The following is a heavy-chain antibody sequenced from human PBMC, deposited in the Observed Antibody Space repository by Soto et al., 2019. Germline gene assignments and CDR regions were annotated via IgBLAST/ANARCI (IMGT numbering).Heavy chain of an antibody. Sequence: ASVKVSCKASGYTFTNYGISCVLQSPGQGLDWMGCISAYNGNTNYAQNLQGRVTMTTDTSTSTAYMELRSLRSDDTAVYYCARVDVLRFLEWLIWGQGTLVTVSS. CDR2: ISAYNGNT. V-gene: IGHV1-18*04. J-gene: IGHJ4*02. CDR1: GYTFTNYG. CDR3: ARVDVLRFLEWLI. D-gene: IGHD3-3*01.